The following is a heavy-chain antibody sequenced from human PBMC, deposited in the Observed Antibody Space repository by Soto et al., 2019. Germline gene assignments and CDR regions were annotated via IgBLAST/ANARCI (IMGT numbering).Heavy chain of an antibody. J-gene: IGHJ4*02. D-gene: IGHD1-26*01. CDR3: ASDRFRGTYYLRGVTYFFEE. Sequence: GGSLRLSCAASGFTFSSYAMHWVRQAPGKGLGWVANIKQDESEKNYLDSVKGRFTISRDNAKNSLYLQMNSLRAEDTAVYYCASDRFRGTYYLRGVTYFFEEWGQGAPVTVSS. CDR2: IKQDESEK. CDR1: GFTFSSYA. V-gene: IGHV3-7*03.